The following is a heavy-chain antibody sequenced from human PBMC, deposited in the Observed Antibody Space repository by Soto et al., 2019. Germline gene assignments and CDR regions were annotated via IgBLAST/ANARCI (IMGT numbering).Heavy chain of an antibody. D-gene: IGHD3-16*02. CDR1: GYTFTSYD. CDR3: ARGSAYRSQQNWFDP. Sequence: ASVKVSCKASGYTFTSYDINWVRQATGQGLEWMGWMNPNSGNTGYAQKFQGRVTMTRNTSISTAYMELSSLRSEDTAVYYCARGSAYRSQQNWFDPWGQGTLVTVSS. CDR2: MNPNSGNT. V-gene: IGHV1-8*01. J-gene: IGHJ5*02.